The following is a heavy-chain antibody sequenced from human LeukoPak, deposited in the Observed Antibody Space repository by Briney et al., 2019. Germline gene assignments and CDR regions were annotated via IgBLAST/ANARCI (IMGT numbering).Heavy chain of an antibody. CDR1: GGSVSSGSYY. CDR3: ARGMSWLENWFDP. D-gene: IGHD6-19*01. CDR2: IYYSGST. Sequence: KPSETLSLTCTVSGGSVSSGSYYWSWIRQPPGKGLEWIGYIYYSGSTNYNPSLKSRVTISVDTSKNQFSLKLSSVTAADTAVYYCARGMSWLENWFDPWGQGTLVTVSS. V-gene: IGHV4-61*01. J-gene: IGHJ5*02.